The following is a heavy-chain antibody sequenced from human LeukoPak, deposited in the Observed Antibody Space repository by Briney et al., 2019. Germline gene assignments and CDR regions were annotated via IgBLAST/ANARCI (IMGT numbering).Heavy chain of an antibody. J-gene: IGHJ3*02. CDR1: GGSISSYY. V-gene: IGHV4-59*08. CDR3: ARTAKAVANAFDI. Sequence: SETLSLTCTVSGGSISSYYWSWVRQPPGKGLEWIGYIYYSGSTSYNPSLKSRVTISVDTSKNQFSLKLSSVTAADTAVYYCARTAKAVANAFDIWGQGTMVTVSS. D-gene: IGHD6-19*01. CDR2: IYYSGST.